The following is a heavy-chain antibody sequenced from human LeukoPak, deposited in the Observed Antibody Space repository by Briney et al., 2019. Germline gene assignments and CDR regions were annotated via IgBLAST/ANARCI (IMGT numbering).Heavy chain of an antibody. J-gene: IGHJ4*02. CDR1: GYSISSGYY. CDR3: ATDLLAYCGGDCYSFSR. Sequence: SETLSLTCTVSGYSISSGYYWGWIRQPPGKGLEWIGSVYYNGNTYYNPSLKSRVTISVDTSKNQFSLKLTSVTAADTAVYYCATDLLAYCGGDCYSFSRWGQGTLVTVSS. V-gene: IGHV4-38-2*02. CDR2: VYYNGNT. D-gene: IGHD2-21*02.